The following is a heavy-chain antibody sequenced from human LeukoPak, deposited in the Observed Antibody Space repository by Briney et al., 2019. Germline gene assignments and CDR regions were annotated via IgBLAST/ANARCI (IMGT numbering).Heavy chain of an antibody. J-gene: IGHJ3*02. CDR3: ARFIYDSSGTPGLAFDI. CDR1: GYTFTTYY. V-gene: IGHV1-46*01. Sequence: ASVKVSCKASGYTFTTYYVHWVRQAPGQGLEWMGIINPSGGSTTYAQKLQGRVTMTTDTSTSTAYMELRSLRSDDTAVYYCARFIYDSSGTPGLAFDIWGQGTMVAVSS. CDR2: INPSGGST. D-gene: IGHD3-22*01.